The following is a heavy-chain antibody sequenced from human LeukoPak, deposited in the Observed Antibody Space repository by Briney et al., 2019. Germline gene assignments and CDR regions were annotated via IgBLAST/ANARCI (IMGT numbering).Heavy chain of an antibody. J-gene: IGHJ6*03. Sequence: PGGSLRLSCAASGFTFSGYGMHWVRQAPGKGLEWVAVIWYDGSNKYYADSMKGRFTISRDNSKNTLYLQMNSLRAEDTAVYYCVRDGSSSLYYYYYMDVWGKGTTVTVSS. CDR2: IWYDGSNK. CDR1: GFTFSGYG. CDR3: VRDGSSSLYYYYYMDV. V-gene: IGHV3-33*01. D-gene: IGHD6-6*01.